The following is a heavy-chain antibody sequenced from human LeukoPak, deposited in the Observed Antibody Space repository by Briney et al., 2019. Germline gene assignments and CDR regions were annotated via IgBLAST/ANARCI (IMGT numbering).Heavy chain of an antibody. CDR3: ARHLSSSWGKTEVDWFDP. CDR2: IYYSGST. Sequence: PSETLSLTCTVSGGSISSSSYYWGWIRQPPGQGLEWIGSIYYSGSTYYNPSLKSRVTISVDTSKNQFSLKLSSVTAADTAVYYCARHLSSSWGKTEVDWFDPWGQGTLVTVSS. J-gene: IGHJ5*02. V-gene: IGHV4-39*01. CDR1: GGSISSSSYY. D-gene: IGHD6-13*01.